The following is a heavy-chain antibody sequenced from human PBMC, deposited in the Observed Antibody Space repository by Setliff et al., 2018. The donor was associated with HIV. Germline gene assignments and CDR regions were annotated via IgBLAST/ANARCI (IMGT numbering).Heavy chain of an antibody. CDR2: IDYTGNT. CDR3: VRVSAFIMSPSFYYYGMDV. D-gene: IGHD3-10*01. J-gene: IGHJ6*02. CDR1: GGAFTGRY. Sequence: SETLSLTCAVYGGAFTGRYWGWVRQPPGKGLEWTGEIDYTGNTNHNPSLKSRVSTSVDMSKEQFSLKLKSVTAADTAVYYCVRVSAFIMSPSFYYYGMDVWGQGTTVTVSS. V-gene: IGHV4-34*01.